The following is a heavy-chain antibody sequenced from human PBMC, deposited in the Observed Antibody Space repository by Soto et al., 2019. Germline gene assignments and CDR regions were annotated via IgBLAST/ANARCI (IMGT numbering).Heavy chain of an antibody. Sequence: PGGSLRLTGTASGFTLSTYWMNWVRQAPGKGLEWVANIKQDGSEKYYVDSVKGRFAISRDNAKDSLFLQMNNLRAEDTAVYYCVRDWSTFWGMDVWGQGTTVTVSS. V-gene: IGHV3-7*01. CDR1: GFTLSTYW. CDR3: VRDWSTFWGMDV. J-gene: IGHJ6*02. CDR2: IKQDGSEK.